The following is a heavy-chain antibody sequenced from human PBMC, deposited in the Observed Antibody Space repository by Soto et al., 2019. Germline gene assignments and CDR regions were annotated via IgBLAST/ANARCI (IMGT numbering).Heavy chain of an antibody. Sequence: QVQLVESGGGVVQPGRSLRLSCAASGFTFSSYAMHWVRQAPGKGLEWVAVISYDGSNKYYADSVKGRFTISRDNSKNTVYLQMNSLRAEDTTVYYCARALGPDSGYGDDAFDIWGQGTMVTVSS. J-gene: IGHJ3*02. CDR3: ARALGPDSGYGDDAFDI. D-gene: IGHD5-12*01. CDR2: ISYDGSNK. V-gene: IGHV3-30-3*01. CDR1: GFTFSSYA.